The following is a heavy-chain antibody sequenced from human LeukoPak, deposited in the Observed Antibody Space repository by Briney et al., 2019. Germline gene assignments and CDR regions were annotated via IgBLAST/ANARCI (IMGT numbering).Heavy chain of an antibody. CDR2: IYYSGST. J-gene: IGHJ5*02. CDR1: GGSISSYY. Sequence: SETLSLTCTVSGGSISSYYWSWIRQPPGKGLEWIGYIYYSGSTNYNPSLKSRVTISVDTSKNQFSLKLSSVTAADTAVYYCARENRTYYDFWSGPNWFDPWGRGTLVTVSS. V-gene: IGHV4-59*01. D-gene: IGHD3-3*01. CDR3: ARENRTYYDFWSGPNWFDP.